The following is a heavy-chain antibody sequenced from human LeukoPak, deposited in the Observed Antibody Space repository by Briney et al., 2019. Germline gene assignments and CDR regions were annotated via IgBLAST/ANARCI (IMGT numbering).Heavy chain of an antibody. CDR1: GFSLSGSAVG. V-gene: IGHV2-5*02. CDR3: AHRLNVWHAFDI. D-gene: IGHD3-16*01. Sequence: SGPTLVKPTQTLTLTCAFSGFSLSGSAVGVGWIRQPPGRALEWLVIIYGDDDKRYSPSLETRLTVTKDTSKNQVVLTMTNMDPVDTATYYCAHRLNVWHAFDIWGQGTMVTVSS. J-gene: IGHJ3*02. CDR2: IYGDDDK.